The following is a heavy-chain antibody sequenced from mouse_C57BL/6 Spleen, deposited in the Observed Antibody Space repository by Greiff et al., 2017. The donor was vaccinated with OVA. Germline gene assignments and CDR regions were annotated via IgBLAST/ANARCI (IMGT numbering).Heavy chain of an antibody. CDR2: ISYDGSN. V-gene: IGHV3-6*01. D-gene: IGHD2-13*01. Sequence: ESGPGLVKPSQSLSLTCSVTGYSITSGYYWNWIRQFPGNKLEWMGYISYDGSNNYNPSLKNRIAITRDTSKNQFFLKLNSVTTEDTATYYCARDDYYGDAMDYWGQGTSVTVSS. J-gene: IGHJ4*01. CDR3: ARDDYYGDAMDY. CDR1: GYSITSGYY.